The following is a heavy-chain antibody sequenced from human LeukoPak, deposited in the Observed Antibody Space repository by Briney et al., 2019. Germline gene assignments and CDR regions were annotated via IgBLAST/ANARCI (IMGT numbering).Heavy chain of an antibody. D-gene: IGHD4-11*01. CDR2: ISSSSSYI. Sequence: PGRSLRLSCAASGFTFSSYSMNWVRQAPGKGLEWVSSISSSSSYIYYADSVKGRFTISRDNAKNSLYLQMNSLRAEDTAVYYCAREGLQAGGVLDYWGQGTLVTVSS. CDR3: AREGLQAGGVLDY. J-gene: IGHJ4*02. CDR1: GFTFSSYS. V-gene: IGHV3-21*01.